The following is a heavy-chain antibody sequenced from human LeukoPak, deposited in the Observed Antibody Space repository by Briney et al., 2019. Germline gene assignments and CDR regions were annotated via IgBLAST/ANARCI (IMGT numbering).Heavy chain of an antibody. D-gene: IGHD1-26*01. V-gene: IGHV3-23*01. CDR1: GFTFSSYA. J-gene: IGHJ3*02. Sequence: PGGSLRLSCAASGFTFSSYAMCWVRQAPGKGLERVSGLNGGGGDTYYADSVKGRFTISRDNYKNMLYLQMNSLRAEDTAVYYCAKVRLGGDTFDIWGQGTMVSVSS. CDR2: LNGGGGDT. CDR3: AKVRLGGDTFDI.